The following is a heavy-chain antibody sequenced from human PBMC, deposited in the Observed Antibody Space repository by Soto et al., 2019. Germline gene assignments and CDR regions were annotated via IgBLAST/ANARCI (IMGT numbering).Heavy chain of an antibody. CDR1: GGSFSGYY. D-gene: IGHD6-19*01. CDR2: INHSGST. Sequence: SETLSLTCTVYGGSFSGYYWSWIRQPPGKGLEWIGEINHSGSTNYNPSLKSRVTISVDTSKNQFSLKLNSVTAADTAVYFCARGRVSCGCYRDYWGQGTMVTVSS. CDR3: ARGRVSCGCYRDY. J-gene: IGHJ4*02. V-gene: IGHV4-34*01.